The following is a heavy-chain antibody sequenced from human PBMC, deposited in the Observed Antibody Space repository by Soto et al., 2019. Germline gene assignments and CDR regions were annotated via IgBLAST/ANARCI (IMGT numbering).Heavy chain of an antibody. CDR3: ASRSGQLPYYFDY. D-gene: IGHD6-6*01. CDR2: ISAYKGNT. V-gene: IGHV1-18*03. Sequence: ASVKVSCKASGFTFTNYGITWVRQAPGQGLEWMGWISAYKGNTNYAQKFQGRVTMTTDTSTSTAYMELRSLRSDDMAVYYCASRSGQLPYYFDYWGQGSQVTVSS. CDR1: GFTFTNYG. J-gene: IGHJ4*02.